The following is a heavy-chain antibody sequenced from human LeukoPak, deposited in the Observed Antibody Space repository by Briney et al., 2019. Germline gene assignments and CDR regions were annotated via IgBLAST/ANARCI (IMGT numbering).Heavy chain of an antibody. CDR1: GFTFSSYS. V-gene: IGHV3-21*01. J-gene: IGHJ6*02. D-gene: IGHD6-19*01. Sequence: PGGSLRLSCAASGFTFSSYSMNWVCQAPGKGLEWVSSISSSSSYIYYADSVKGRFTISCDNAKNSLYLQMNSLRAEDTTVYYCARMSIAVTKLKYGMDVWGQGTTVTVSS. CDR3: ARMSIAVTKLKYGMDV. CDR2: ISSSSSYI.